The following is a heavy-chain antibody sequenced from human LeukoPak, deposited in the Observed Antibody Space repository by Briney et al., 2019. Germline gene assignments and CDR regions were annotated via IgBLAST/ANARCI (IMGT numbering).Heavy chain of an antibody. CDR3: ARGDYYDSSGYPYNWFDP. CDR2: IIPIFGTA. CDR1: GGTFSSYA. J-gene: IGHJ5*02. V-gene: IGHV1-69*05. D-gene: IGHD3-22*01. Sequence: SVKVSCKASGGTFSSYAISWVRQAPGQGLEWMGGIIPIFGTANYAQKFQGRVTITRDTSTSTVYMELSSLRSEDTAVYYCARGDYYDSSGYPYNWFDPWGQGTLVTVSS.